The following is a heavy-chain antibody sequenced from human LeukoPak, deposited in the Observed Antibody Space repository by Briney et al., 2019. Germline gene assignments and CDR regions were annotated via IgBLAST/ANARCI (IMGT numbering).Heavy chain of an antibody. Sequence: SETLSLICTVSGGSISSYYWIWIRQHAGKGLELIGRIYTSGSTNYNPCPNSRVTMSVDTSKTQFPLKLSAVTGAATAVYYCAREGVTIFGVVLGNWFDAWGQGTLVTVSS. CDR1: GGSISSYY. J-gene: IGHJ5*02. V-gene: IGHV4-4*07. D-gene: IGHD3-3*01. CDR2: IYTSGST. CDR3: AREGVTIFGVVLGNWFDA.